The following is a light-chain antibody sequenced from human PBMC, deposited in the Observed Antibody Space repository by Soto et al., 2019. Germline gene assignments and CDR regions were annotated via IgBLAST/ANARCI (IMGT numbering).Light chain of an antibody. V-gene: IGKV3-15*01. CDR2: RAS. Sequence: EIVMTQSPATLAVSPGDTATLSCRASQSLCDNLAWYQQKPGQAPRLLVFRASSRAKGVPARFSASGSGTEFTLTISGLQSKDLAVYYCHQYNNWPPWTVGPGTKLEIK. CDR1: QSLCDN. CDR3: HQYNNWPPWT. J-gene: IGKJ1*01.